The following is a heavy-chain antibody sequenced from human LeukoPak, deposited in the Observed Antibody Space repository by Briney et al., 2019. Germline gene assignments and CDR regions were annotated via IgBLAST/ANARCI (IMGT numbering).Heavy chain of an antibody. D-gene: IGHD5-24*01. Sequence: ASVKVSGKASGYTFTGYYMHWVRQAPGQGLEWMGWINPNSGGTNYAQKVQGRVTMTRDTSITTAYMDLSRLRSDDTAVYYCARVEMATIGIDYWGQGTLVTVSS. CDR1: GYTFTGYY. V-gene: IGHV1-2*02. CDR3: ARVEMATIGIDY. J-gene: IGHJ4*02. CDR2: INPNSGGT.